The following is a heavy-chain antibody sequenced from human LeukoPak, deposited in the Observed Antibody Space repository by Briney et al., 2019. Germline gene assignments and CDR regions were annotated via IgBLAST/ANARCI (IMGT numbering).Heavy chain of an antibody. CDR3: ARGNVEFYGTDV. Sequence: PSETLSLTCTVSGGSISSYYWSWIRQPPGKGLERIGYIYYSGSTNYNPSLKSRVTISVDTSKNQFSLKLSSVTAADTAVYYCARGNVEFYGTDVWGRGTTVTVSS. CDR2: IYYSGST. V-gene: IGHV4-59*01. CDR1: GGSISSYY. D-gene: IGHD3-10*01. J-gene: IGHJ6*02.